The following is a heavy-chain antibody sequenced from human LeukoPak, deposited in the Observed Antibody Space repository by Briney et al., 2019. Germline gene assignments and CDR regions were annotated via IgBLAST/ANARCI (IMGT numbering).Heavy chain of an antibody. D-gene: IGHD6-13*01. CDR2: ISSDGGST. CDR1: GFTFSSYA. J-gene: IGHJ4*02. V-gene: IGHV3-64*04. CDR3: ARDIGSSWDFDY. Sequence: GGSLRLSCSASGFTFSSYAMHWVRQAPGKRLEFVSAISSDGGSTYYADSVKGRSTISRDNSKNTLYLQMNSLRAEDTAVYYCARDIGSSWDFDYWGQGTLVTVSS.